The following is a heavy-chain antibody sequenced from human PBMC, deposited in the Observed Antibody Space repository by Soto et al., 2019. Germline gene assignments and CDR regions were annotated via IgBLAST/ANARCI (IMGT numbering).Heavy chain of an antibody. J-gene: IGHJ5*02. CDR2: IYHSGST. D-gene: IGHD3-10*01. V-gene: IGHV4-30-2*01. Sequence: SETLSLTCAVSGGSISSGGYSWSWIRQPPGKGLEWIGYIYHSGSTYYNPSLKSRVTISVDRSKNPFSLKLSSVTAADTAVYYCARWAMVRGVTAWGQGTLVTVSS. CDR3: ARWAMVRGVTA. CDR1: GGSISSGGYS.